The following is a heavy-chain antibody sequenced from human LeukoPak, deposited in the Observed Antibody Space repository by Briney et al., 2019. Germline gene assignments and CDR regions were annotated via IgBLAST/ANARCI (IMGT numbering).Heavy chain of an antibody. V-gene: IGHV4-34*01. CDR3: ARVSGVAAAGRASDFDY. CDR1: GGSFSGYY. D-gene: IGHD6-13*01. J-gene: IGHJ4*02. Sequence: SETLSLTCAVYGGSFSGYYWSWIRQPPGKGLEWIGEINHSGSTNYNPSLKSRVTISVDTSKNQFSLKLSSVTAADTAVYYCARVSGVAAAGRASDFDYWGQGTLVTVSS. CDR2: INHSGST.